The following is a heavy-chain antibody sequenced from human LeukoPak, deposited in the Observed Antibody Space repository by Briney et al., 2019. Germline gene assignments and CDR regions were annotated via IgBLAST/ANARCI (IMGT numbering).Heavy chain of an antibody. CDR3: ASSLDYGSGSDGNPDY. Sequence: SETLSLTCTVSGGSVSSGSYYWSWIRQPPGKGLVWIGYIYYSGSTNYNPSLKSRVTISVDTSKNQFSLKLSSVTAADTAVYYCASSLDYGSGSDGNPDYWGQGTLVTVSS. J-gene: IGHJ4*02. CDR2: IYYSGST. V-gene: IGHV4-61*01. CDR1: GGSVSSGSYY. D-gene: IGHD3-10*01.